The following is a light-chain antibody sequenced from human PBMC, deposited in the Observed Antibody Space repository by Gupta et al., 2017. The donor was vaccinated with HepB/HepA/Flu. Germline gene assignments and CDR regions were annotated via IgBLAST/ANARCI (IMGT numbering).Light chain of an antibody. CDR1: SSDVGGYKY. CDR2: DVT. CDR3: SSYTSISPLYV. J-gene: IGLJ1*01. Sequence: QSALTQPASVSGSPGQSITISCTGTSSDVGGYKYVSWYQQHPNKAPKLIIFDVTNRPSGVSDRFSGSKSGNTASLTISGLQNEDEADYYCSSYTSISPLYVFGIGTKVTVL. V-gene: IGLV2-14*01.